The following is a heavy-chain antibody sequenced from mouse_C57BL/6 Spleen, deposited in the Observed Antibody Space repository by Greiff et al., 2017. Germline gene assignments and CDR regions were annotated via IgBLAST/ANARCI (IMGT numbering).Heavy chain of an antibody. CDR3: AREGWLLPSYFDY. D-gene: IGHD2-3*01. V-gene: IGHV5-4*01. CDR2: ISDGGSYT. J-gene: IGHJ2*01. CDR1: GFTYSSYA. Sequence: VQLVESGGGLVKPGGSLKLSCAASGFTYSSYAMSWVRQTPEKRLEWVATISDGGSYTYYPDNVKGRFTISRDNAKNNLYLQMSHLKSEDTAIYYCAREGWLLPSYFDYWGQGTTLTVSS.